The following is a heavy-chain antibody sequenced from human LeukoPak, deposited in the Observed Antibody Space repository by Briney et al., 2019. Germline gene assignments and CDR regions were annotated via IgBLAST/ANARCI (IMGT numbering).Heavy chain of an antibody. CDR1: GFTFDNYA. J-gene: IGHJ4*02. CDR3: AKDIGDGYNGEGYYFDY. D-gene: IGHD5-24*01. CDR2: ISWDGGST. V-gene: IGHV3-43D*03. Sequence: GGSLRLSCAASGFTFDNYAMHWVRQAPGKGLEWVSLISWDGGSTYYADSVKGRFTISRDNSKNSLYLQMNSLRAEDTALYYCAKDIGDGYNGEGYYFDYWGQGTLVTVSS.